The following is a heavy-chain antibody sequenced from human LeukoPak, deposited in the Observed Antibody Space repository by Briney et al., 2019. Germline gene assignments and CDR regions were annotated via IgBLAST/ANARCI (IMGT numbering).Heavy chain of an antibody. J-gene: IGHJ5*02. D-gene: IGHD3-16*01. CDR2: LYSTGNI. CDR3: ARHRRGSGEFEFDP. V-gene: IGHV4-39*01. CDR1: GGSMNSGGVF. Sequence: SETLSLTCTVSGGSMNSGGVFWGWIRLPPGKGLEWIGSLYSTGNINYIYNPSLESRVTISVDTSKNQFSLKLTPVTAADTAVYYCARHRRGSGEFEFDPWGPGTLVTVSS.